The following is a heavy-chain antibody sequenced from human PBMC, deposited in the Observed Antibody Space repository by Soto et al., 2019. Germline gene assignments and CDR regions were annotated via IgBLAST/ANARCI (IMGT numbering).Heavy chain of an antibody. CDR2: ILYDGSKK. D-gene: IGHD1-1*01. J-gene: IGHJ6*01. CDR1: GFSFNTYA. CDR3: ARANIAWNDVGGMDV. Sequence: GGSLRLSCAASGFSFNTYAMHWVRQAPGKGLEWVAVILYDGSKKDYADSVKGRFTISRDNSKNTLYLQMNSLRSEDTAVYYCARANIAWNDVGGMDVWGQGTTVTVSA. V-gene: IGHV3-30*14.